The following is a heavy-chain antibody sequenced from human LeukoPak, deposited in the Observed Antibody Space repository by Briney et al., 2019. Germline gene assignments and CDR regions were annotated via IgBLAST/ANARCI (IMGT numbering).Heavy chain of an antibody. Sequence: GGSLRLSCAASGFTFSSYPMSWVRQAPGKGLEWVSAISDSDGSTYYADSVKGRFSISRDNSYNRLYLQLNSLRAEDTAVYYCAKVSFCSGGSCYFFDSWGQGTLVTVSS. V-gene: IGHV3-23*01. CDR3: AKVSFCSGGSCYFFDS. J-gene: IGHJ4*02. CDR1: GFTFSSYP. D-gene: IGHD2-15*01. CDR2: ISDSDGST.